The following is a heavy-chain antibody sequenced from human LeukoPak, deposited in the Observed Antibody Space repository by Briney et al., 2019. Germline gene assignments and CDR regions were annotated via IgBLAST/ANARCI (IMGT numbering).Heavy chain of an antibody. CDR3: AREIPCSSSSCLDY. CDR2: INPHSGGT. D-gene: IGHD2-2*01. CDR1: GYTFTAYY. J-gene: IGHJ4*02. V-gene: IGHV1-2*02. Sequence: ASVKVSCKASGYTFTAYYMHWVRQPPGQGLEWMGWINPHSGGTNFAQKFQGRVTMTRDTSITTAHMELSRLTSDDTAMYYCAREIPCSSSSCLDYWGQGTLVTVSS.